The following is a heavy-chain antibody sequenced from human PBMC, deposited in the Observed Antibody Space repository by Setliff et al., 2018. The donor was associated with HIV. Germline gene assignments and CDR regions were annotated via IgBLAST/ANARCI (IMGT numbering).Heavy chain of an antibody. CDR2: INPNSGGT. CDR3: ARGGVLRYFDWLHQGHRDYFDY. V-gene: IGHV1-2*04. CDR1: GYTFTGYY. D-gene: IGHD3-9*01. Sequence: ASVKVSCKASGYTFTGYYMHWVRQAPGQGLEWMGWINPNSGGTNYAQKFQGWVTMTRDTAISTAYMELSRLRSDDTAVYYWARGGVLRYFDWLHQGHRDYFDYWGQGTLVTVSS. J-gene: IGHJ4*02.